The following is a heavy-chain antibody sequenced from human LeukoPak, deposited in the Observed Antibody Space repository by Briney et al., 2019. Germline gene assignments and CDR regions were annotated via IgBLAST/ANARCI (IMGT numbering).Heavy chain of an antibody. CDR1: GFTVSSNY. CDR2: IYSGGST. D-gene: IGHD4-17*01. CDR3: AKHKETVTTLGYFDY. J-gene: IGHJ4*02. Sequence: GGSLRLSCAASGFTVSSNYMSWVRQAPGKGLEWVSVIYSGGSTYYADSVKGRFTISRDNSKNTLYLQMNSLRAEDTAVYYCAKHKETVTTLGYFDYWGQGTLVTVSS. V-gene: IGHV3-53*01.